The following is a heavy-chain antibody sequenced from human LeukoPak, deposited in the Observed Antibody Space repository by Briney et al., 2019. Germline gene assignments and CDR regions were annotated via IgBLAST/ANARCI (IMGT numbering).Heavy chain of an antibody. D-gene: IGHD5-24*01. CDR3: ARDRGTVEMATIGCPSLDCEQAFDI. Sequence: SVKVSCKASGGTFISYAISWVRQAPGQGLEWMGGIIPIFGTANYAQKFQGRVTITADESTSTAYMELSSLRSEDTAVYYCARDRGTVEMATIGCPSLDCEQAFDIWGQGTMVTVSS. J-gene: IGHJ3*02. V-gene: IGHV1-69*13. CDR1: GGTFISYA. CDR2: IIPIFGTA.